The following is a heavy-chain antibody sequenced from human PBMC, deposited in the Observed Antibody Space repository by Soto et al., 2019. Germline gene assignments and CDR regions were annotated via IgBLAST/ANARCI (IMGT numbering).Heavy chain of an antibody. J-gene: IGHJ4*02. Sequence: ASVKVSCKASGYTFTSYAMHWVRQAPGQRLEWMGWINANNGNTKYAQKFQGRVTITRDTSASTAYMELSSLRSEDTAVYYCARDRGSYALDYWGQGTLVTVSS. CDR1: GYTFTSYA. D-gene: IGHD1-26*01. V-gene: IGHV1-3*01. CDR2: INANNGNT. CDR3: ARDRGSYALDY.